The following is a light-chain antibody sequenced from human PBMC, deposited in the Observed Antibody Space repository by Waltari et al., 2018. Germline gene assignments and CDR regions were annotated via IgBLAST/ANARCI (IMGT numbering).Light chain of an antibody. V-gene: IGLV2-14*03. J-gene: IGLJ1*01. CDR2: DVT. Sequence: QSALTQPASVSGSPGQSITISFTGTSSDVGRYKYVSWYQQHPGKAPKIIIHDVTNRPSGVSNRFSGSKSGNTASLTISGLQADDEGDYYCSSYTSSSTYVFGTGTRVTVL. CDR3: SSYTSSSTYV. CDR1: SSDVGRYKY.